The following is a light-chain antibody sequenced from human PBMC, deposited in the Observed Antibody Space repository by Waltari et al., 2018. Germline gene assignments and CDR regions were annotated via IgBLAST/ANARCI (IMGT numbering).Light chain of an antibody. CDR3: SSYTSISTWV. CDR2: DVS. V-gene: IGLV2-14*03. Sequence: QSALTQPASVSGSPGQSITISCTGTSHAVGGYNYVSWYQQHPGKAPKLMIYDVSKRPSGVSNRFSGSKSGNTASLTISGLQAEDEADYYCSSYTSISTWVFGGGTKLTVL. J-gene: IGLJ3*02. CDR1: SHAVGGYNY.